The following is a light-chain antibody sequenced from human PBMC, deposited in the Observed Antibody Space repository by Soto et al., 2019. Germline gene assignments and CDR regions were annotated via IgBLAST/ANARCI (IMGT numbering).Light chain of an antibody. CDR1: SSDVGGYNY. CDR2: DVS. CDR3: SSYTSSSTPS. Sequence: QSALTQPASVSGSPGQSITLSCTGTSSDVGGYNYVSWYQQHPGKAPKLMIYDVSNRPSGVSNRFSGSKSGNTASLTISGLQAEDEADYYCSSYTSSSTPSFGGGTKLTVL. V-gene: IGLV2-14*01. J-gene: IGLJ2*01.